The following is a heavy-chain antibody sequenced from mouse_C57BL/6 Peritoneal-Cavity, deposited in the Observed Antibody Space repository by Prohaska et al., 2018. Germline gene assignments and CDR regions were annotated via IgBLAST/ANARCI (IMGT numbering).Heavy chain of an antibody. D-gene: IGHD1-1*01. J-gene: IGHJ1*03. CDR2: ISSGSSTI. CDR1: GFTFSDYG. CDR3: ATPYDGSSSYWYFDV. Sequence: EVQLVESGGGLVKPGGSLKLSCAASGFTFSDYGMHWVRQAPEKGLELVAYISSGSSTIYYADTVKGRVTISRDNAKNTLFLQMTSLRSEDTAMYYCATPYDGSSSYWYFDVWGTGTTVTVSS. V-gene: IGHV5-17*01.